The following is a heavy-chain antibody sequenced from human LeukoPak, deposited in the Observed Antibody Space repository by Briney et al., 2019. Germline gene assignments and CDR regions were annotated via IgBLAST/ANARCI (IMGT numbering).Heavy chain of an antibody. D-gene: IGHD2-15*01. V-gene: IGHV3-33*01. Sequence: GGSVRLFCAASGFTFSSYGMHWVRHAPGKGRVWVAVIWYDGSNIYYADCVKGRFTISRDHYKNTVYLQMNSLRAEDTAVYYCATGEGMDRYCSGGSCAEGAFDIWGQGTMVTASS. CDR2: IWYDGSNI. CDR1: GFTFSSYG. CDR3: ATGEGMDRYCSGGSCAEGAFDI. J-gene: IGHJ3*02.